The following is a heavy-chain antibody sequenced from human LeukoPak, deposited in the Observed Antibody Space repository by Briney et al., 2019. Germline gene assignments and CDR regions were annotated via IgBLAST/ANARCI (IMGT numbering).Heavy chain of an antibody. J-gene: IGHJ5*02. CDR1: GGSFSGYY. D-gene: IGHD2-2*01. CDR2: ITHSGTT. Sequence: SETLSLTCAVYGGSFSGYYWSWIRQPPGKGLEWIGEITHSGTTNYNPSLKSRVTISLDTSKNQFSLKLTSVTAANTAVYYCARDLAWGYCSSTSCPNWFDPWGQGTLVTVSS. V-gene: IGHV4-34*01. CDR3: ARDLAWGYCSSTSCPNWFDP.